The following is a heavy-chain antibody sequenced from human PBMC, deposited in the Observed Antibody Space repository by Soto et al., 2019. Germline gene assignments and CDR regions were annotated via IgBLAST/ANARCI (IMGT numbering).Heavy chain of an antibody. J-gene: IGHJ4*02. V-gene: IGHV3-30*03. Sequence: PGGSLRLSCAASGFTFSSYGMHWVRQAPGKGLEWVAVISYDGSNKYYADSVKGRFTISRDNSKNTLYLQMNSLRAEDTAVYYCTTDRFYSPVDHWGQGTLVTVSS. CDR1: GFTFSSYG. CDR3: TTDRFYSPVDH. CDR2: ISYDGSNK. D-gene: IGHD4-4*01.